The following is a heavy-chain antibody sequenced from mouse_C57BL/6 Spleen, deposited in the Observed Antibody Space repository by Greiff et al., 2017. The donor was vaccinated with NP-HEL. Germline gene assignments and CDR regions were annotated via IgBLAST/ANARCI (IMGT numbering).Heavy chain of an antibody. V-gene: IGHV1-61*01. D-gene: IGHD1-1*01. CDR3: ARAHYYGSSSPFDY. J-gene: IGHJ2*01. Sequence: QVQLKQPGAELVRPGSSVKLSCKASGYTFTSYWMDWVKQRPGQGLEWIGNIYPSDSETHYNQKFKDKATLTVDKSSSTAYMQLSSLTSEDSAVYYCARAHYYGSSSPFDYWGQGTTLTVSS. CDR1: GYTFTSYW. CDR2: IYPSDSET.